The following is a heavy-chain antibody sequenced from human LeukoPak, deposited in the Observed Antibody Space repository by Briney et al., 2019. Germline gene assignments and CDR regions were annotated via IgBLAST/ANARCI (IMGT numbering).Heavy chain of an antibody. CDR3: ARGGHYDSSGYSV. CDR2: INHSGST. V-gene: IGHV4-34*01. J-gene: IGHJ4*02. CDR1: GGSFSGYY. D-gene: IGHD3-22*01. Sequence: SETLSLTCAVYGGSFSGYYWSWIRQPPGKGLEWIGEINHSGSTNYNPSLKSRVTISVDTSKNQFSLKLSSVTAADTAVYYCARGGHYDSSGYSVWGQGTLVTVSS.